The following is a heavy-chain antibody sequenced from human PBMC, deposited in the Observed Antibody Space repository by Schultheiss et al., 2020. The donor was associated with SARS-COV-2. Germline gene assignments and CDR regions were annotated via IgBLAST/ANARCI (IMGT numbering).Heavy chain of an antibody. D-gene: IGHD3-10*01. CDR1: GFTFSSYE. CDR3: AKDLSVTAVGTGETIDY. J-gene: IGHJ4*02. CDR2: ISSTSVYI. Sequence: GGSLRLSCAASGFTFSSYEMNWVRQAPGKGLEWVSSISSTSVYIYYADSVTGRFTVSRDNAKNSVYLHMNSLRAADTAVYYCAKDLSVTAVGTGETIDYWGQGTLVTVSS. V-gene: IGHV3-21*06.